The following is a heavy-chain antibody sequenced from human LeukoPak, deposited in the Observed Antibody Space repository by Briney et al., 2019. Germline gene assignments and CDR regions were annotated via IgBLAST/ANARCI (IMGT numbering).Heavy chain of an antibody. D-gene: IGHD6-13*01. Sequence: PSETLSLTCTVSGGSIRSSGYYWGWIRQPPGKGLQWIGSIHYSGTTYYNSSLKSRVTMSVETSMTQTSLKLSSVTAADTAVYYCARRSGGTGFDYWGQGFLVTVAS. CDR2: IHYSGTT. J-gene: IGHJ4*02. CDR1: GGSIRSSGYY. V-gene: IGHV4-39*01. CDR3: ARRSGGTGFDY.